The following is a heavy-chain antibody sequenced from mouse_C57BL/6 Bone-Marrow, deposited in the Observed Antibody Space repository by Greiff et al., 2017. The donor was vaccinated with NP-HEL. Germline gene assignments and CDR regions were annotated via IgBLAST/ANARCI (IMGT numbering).Heavy chain of an antibody. J-gene: IGHJ1*03. CDR2: ISNKANGYTT. V-gene: IGHV7-3*01. CDR1: GFTFTDYY. Sequence: EVQRVESGGGLVQPGGSLSLSCAASGFTFTDYYMSWVRQPPGKALEWLGFISNKANGYTTEYSASVKGRFTISRDNSQSILYLQMNALRAEDSATYYCASGTYWYFDVWGTGTTVTVSS. CDR3: ASGTYWYFDV. D-gene: IGHD2-14*01.